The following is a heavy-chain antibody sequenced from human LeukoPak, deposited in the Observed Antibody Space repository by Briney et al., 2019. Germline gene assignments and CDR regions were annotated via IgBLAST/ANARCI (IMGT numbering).Heavy chain of an antibody. D-gene: IGHD2-2*01. J-gene: IGHJ5*02. CDR2: ISGSGGST. V-gene: IGHV3-23*01. CDR1: GFTFSSYA. CDR3: AKLGHCSSVSCYMNWFDP. Sequence: GGSLRLSCAASGFTFSSYAMSWVRQAPGKGLEWVSAISGSGGSTYYADSVKGRFTISRDNSKNTLYLQMNSLRAEDTAIYYCAKLGHCSSVSCYMNWFDPWGQGTLVTVSS.